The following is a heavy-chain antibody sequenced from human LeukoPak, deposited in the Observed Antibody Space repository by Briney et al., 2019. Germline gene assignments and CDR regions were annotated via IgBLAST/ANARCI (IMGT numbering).Heavy chain of an antibody. J-gene: IGHJ4*02. V-gene: IGHV3-48*02. D-gene: IGHD4-23*01. CDR1: GFTFSSYS. CDR2: ISSSSSTI. CDR3: ARDRQGLRWASPRPFDY. Sequence: PGGSLRLSCAASGFTFSSYSMNWVRQAPGKGLEWVSYISSSSSTIYYADSVKGRFTISRDNAKNSLYLQMNSLRDEDTAVYYCARDRQGLRWASPRPFDYWGQGTLVTVSS.